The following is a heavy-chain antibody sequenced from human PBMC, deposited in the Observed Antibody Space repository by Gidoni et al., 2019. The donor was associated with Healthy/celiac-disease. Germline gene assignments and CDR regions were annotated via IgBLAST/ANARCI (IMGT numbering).Heavy chain of an antibody. Sequence: EVQLVESGGGLVKPGRSLRLSCTPSGFTLGDYAMSWFRQAPGKGLEWVGFIRSKAYGGTTEYAASVKGRFTISRDDSKSIAYLQMNSLKTEDTAVYYCTGYYYDSSGYYFDYWGQGTLVTVSS. V-gene: IGHV3-49*05. J-gene: IGHJ4*02. D-gene: IGHD3-22*01. CDR3: TGYYYDSSGYYFDY. CDR2: IRSKAYGGTT. CDR1: GFTLGDYA.